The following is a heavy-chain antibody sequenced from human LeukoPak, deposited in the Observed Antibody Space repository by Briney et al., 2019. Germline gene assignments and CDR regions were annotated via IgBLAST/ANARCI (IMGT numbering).Heavy chain of an antibody. CDR1: ELTFSNYW. D-gene: IGHD4/OR15-4a*01. Sequence: GGSLRLSCAVSELTFSNYWMHWVRQAPGKGLVWVSRINSDGSSTTYADSVKGRFTISRDNAKNTLYLQMNSLRAEDTAVYYCARGFGANYNWFDPWGQGTLVTVSS. CDR2: INSDGSST. J-gene: IGHJ5*02. V-gene: IGHV3-74*01. CDR3: ARGFGANYNWFDP.